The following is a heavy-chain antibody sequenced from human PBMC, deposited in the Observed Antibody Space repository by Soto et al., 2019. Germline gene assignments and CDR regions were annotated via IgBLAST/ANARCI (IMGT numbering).Heavy chain of an antibody. V-gene: IGHV3-30*18. Sequence: GGSLRLSCAASGFTFSSYGMHWVRQAPGKGLEWVAVISYDGSNKYYADSVKGRFTISRDNSKNTLYLQMNSLRAEDTAVYYCAKPVYGDSALYYFDYWGQGTLVTVSS. D-gene: IGHD4-17*01. CDR1: GFTFSSYG. CDR3: AKPVYGDSALYYFDY. J-gene: IGHJ4*02. CDR2: ISYDGSNK.